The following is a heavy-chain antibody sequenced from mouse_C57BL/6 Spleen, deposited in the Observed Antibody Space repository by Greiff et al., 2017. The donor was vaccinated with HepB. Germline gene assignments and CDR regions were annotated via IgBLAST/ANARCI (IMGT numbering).Heavy chain of an antibody. V-gene: IGHV5-16*01. CDR2: INYDGSST. J-gene: IGHJ4*01. Sequence: EVQLVESEGGLVQPGSSMKLSCTASGFTFSDYYMAWVRQVPEKGLEWVANINYDGSSTYYLDSLKSRFIISRDNAKNILYLQMSSLKSEDTATYYCARDGPSYAMDYWGQGTSVTVSS. CDR1: GFTFSDYY. CDR3: ARDGPSYAMDY.